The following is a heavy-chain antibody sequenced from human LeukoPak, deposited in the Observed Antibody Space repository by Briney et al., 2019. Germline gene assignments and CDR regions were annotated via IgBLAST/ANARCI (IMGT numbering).Heavy chain of an antibody. J-gene: IGHJ5*02. Sequence: ASVKVSCKASGYTFTGHYIHWVRQAPGQGLEWMGWINPKNAGTNYAQKFQGRVTMTRDTSTGTAYMELSRLRSDDTAVYYCARGNRDGYIAAAWFDPWGQGTLVTVSS. V-gene: IGHV1-2*02. CDR2: INPKNAGT. D-gene: IGHD6-13*01. CDR3: ARGNRDGYIAAAWFDP. CDR1: GYTFTGHY.